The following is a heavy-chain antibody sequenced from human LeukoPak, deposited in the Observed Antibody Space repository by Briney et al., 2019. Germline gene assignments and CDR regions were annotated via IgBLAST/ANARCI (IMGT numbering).Heavy chain of an antibody. CDR2: INHSGST. J-gene: IGHJ4*02. CDR1: GVSFSGN. Sequence: PSETLSLTCAVYGVSFSGNWSWVRQPPGKGLEWIGEINHSGSTTSNPSLKSRVTISVDTSKNQFSLKLSSVTAADTAVYYCARGSVSGSYSFAYWGQGALVTVSS. V-gene: IGHV4-34*01. D-gene: IGHD1-26*01. CDR3: ARGSVSGSYSFAY.